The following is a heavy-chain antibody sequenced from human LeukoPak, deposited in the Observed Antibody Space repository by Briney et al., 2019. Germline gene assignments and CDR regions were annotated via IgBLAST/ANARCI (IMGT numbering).Heavy chain of an antibody. D-gene: IGHD2-2*01. J-gene: IGHJ6*01. CDR1: GFTFSSYV. CDR2: ISGSGVST. V-gene: IGHV3-23*01. CDR3: ANHCSSTTCPTRNYYYGMDV. Sequence: PGRSLRLSCAASGFTFSSYVMSWVRQAPGKGLEWVSAISGSGVSTYYADSVKGRFTISRDNSKNTLYLQMNRLRAEDTAEYYCANHCSSTTCPTRNYYYGMDVWGQGTTVTVSS.